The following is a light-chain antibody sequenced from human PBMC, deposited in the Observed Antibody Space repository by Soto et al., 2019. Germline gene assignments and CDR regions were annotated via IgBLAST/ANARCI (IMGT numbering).Light chain of an antibody. V-gene: IGLV2-11*01. CDR3: CSYAGTYTWV. CDR1: SSNVGDYNY. Sequence: QSALTQPRSVSGSPGQSVTISCTGTSSNVGDYNYVSWYQQHPGKAPKLLTYNVSKRPSGISDRFSGSKSGNTASLAISGLQTEDEADYYCCSYAGTYTWVFGGGTKLTVL. J-gene: IGLJ2*01. CDR2: NVS.